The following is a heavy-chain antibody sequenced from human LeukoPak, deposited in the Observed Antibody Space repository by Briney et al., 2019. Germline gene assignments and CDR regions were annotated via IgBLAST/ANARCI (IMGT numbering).Heavy chain of an antibody. CDR2: IYTSGST. V-gene: IGHV4-4*07. D-gene: IGHD3-10*01. CDR1: GGSISSYY. J-gene: IGHJ5*02. CDR3: ARELGYGSGSYSSNWFDP. Sequence: SETLSLTCTVSGGSISSYYWSWIRQPAGKGLEWIGRIYTSGSTNYNPSLKSRVAMSVDTSKNQFSLKLSSVTAADTAVYYCARELGYGSGSYSSNWFDPWGQGTLVTVSS.